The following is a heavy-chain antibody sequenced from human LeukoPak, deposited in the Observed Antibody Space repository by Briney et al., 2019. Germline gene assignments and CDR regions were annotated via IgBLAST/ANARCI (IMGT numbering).Heavy chain of an antibody. Sequence: SETLSLTCTVSGGSISSSSYYWGWIRQPPGKGLEWIGSIYYSGSTYYNPSLKSRVTISVDTSKNQFSLKLSSVTAADTAVYYCARLGSIAARRPFDYWGQGTLVTVSS. CDR2: IYYSGST. J-gene: IGHJ4*02. D-gene: IGHD6-6*01. CDR1: GGSISSSSYY. CDR3: ARLGSIAARRPFDY. V-gene: IGHV4-39*01.